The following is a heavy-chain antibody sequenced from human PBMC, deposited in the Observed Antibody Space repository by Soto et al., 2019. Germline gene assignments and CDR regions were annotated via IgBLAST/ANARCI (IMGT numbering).Heavy chain of an antibody. CDR2: ISYDGGLQ. Sequence: QAQLVESGGGVVQPGRSLRLSCAASGFTFSSYGMHWVRQAPGTGLEWVAVISYDGGLQHYADSVKGRFTISRDNSKNMVLLQMHSLRAEDKAVYYCVSDRGYGHASVPYSWGQGTLFSVSS. V-gene: IGHV3-30*03. CDR1: GFTFSSYG. CDR3: VSDRGYGHASVPYS. D-gene: IGHD5-12*01. J-gene: IGHJ4*02.